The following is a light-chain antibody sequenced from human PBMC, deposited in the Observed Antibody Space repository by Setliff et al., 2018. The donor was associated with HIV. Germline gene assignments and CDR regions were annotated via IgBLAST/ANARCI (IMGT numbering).Light chain of an antibody. CDR3: QQSYISPFN. V-gene: IGKV1-39*01. J-gene: IGKJ3*01. CDR1: QSIRSY. CDR2: DAS. Sequence: DVQMTPSASSLSASVGDRVIITCRTSQSIRSYLNWYQQKPGKAPKLLIYDASTLESGVPSRFSGSRSGTEFTLTINGLQPEDYATYYCQQSYISPFNFGPGTKVDIK.